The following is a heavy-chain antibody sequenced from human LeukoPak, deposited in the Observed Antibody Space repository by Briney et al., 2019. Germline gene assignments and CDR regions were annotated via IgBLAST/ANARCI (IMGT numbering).Heavy chain of an antibody. V-gene: IGHV3-23*01. CDR3: AKFSSGSYYGGAFDI. Sequence: PGGSLRLSCAASGFTFSSYWMSWVRQAPGKGLEWVSAISGSGGSTYYADSVKGRFTISRDNSKNTLYLQMNSLRAEDTAVYYCAKFSSGSYYGGAFDIWGQGTMVTVSS. J-gene: IGHJ3*02. CDR1: GFTFSSYW. CDR2: ISGSGGST. D-gene: IGHD1-26*01.